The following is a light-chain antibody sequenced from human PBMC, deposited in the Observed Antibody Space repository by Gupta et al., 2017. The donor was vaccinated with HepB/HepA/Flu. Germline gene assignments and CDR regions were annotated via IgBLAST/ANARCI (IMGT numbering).Light chain of an antibody. V-gene: IGLV2-14*01. CDR1: SSDVGGYNY. J-gene: IGLJ1*01. CDR3: SSYTSSSTPYV. Sequence: SALTQPASVSGSPGPSLTISCTGTSSDVGGYNYVSWYQQHPGKAPKLMIYDVSNRPSGVSNRFSGSKSGNTASLTISGLQAEEEADYYCSSYTSSSTPYVFGTGTKVTVL. CDR2: DVS.